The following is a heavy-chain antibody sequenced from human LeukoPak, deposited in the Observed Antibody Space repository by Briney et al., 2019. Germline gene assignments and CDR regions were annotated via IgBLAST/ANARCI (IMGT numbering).Heavy chain of an antibody. V-gene: IGHV1-18*01. D-gene: IGHD2/OR15-2a*01. J-gene: IGHJ6*02. CDR1: GYTFTSYG. CDR2: ISAYNGNT. CDR3: AREESPGYYYYGMDV. Sequence: ASVKVSCKASGYTFTSYGISWVRQAPGQGLEWMGWISAYNGNTNYAQKLQGRVTMTTDTSTSTAYMELRSLRSDDTAVYYCAREESPGYYYYGMDVWGQGTTVTVSS.